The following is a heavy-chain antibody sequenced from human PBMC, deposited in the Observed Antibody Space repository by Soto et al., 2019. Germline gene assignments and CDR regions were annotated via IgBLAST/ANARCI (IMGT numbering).Heavy chain of an antibody. V-gene: IGHV3-33*01. Sequence: QVQLVESGGGVVQPGRSLRLFCAASGFTFSSYGMHWVRQAPGKGLEWVAVIWYDGSNKYYADSVKGRFTISRDNSKNTLYLQMNSLRAEDTAVYYCARDTDTAMDTFDYWGQGTLVTVSS. CDR3: ARDTDTAMDTFDY. CDR1: GFTFSSYG. CDR2: IWYDGSNK. D-gene: IGHD5-18*01. J-gene: IGHJ4*02.